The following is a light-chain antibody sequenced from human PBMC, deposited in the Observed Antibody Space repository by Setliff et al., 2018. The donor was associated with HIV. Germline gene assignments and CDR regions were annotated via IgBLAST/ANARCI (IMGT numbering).Light chain of an antibody. CDR3: SSYTSSSTFV. J-gene: IGLJ1*01. V-gene: IGLV2-14*01. CDR2: DVG. CDR1: SSDVGGYNY. Sequence: QSALAQPASVSGSPGQSITISCTGTSSDVGGYNYVSWYQQHPGKAPKLMIYDVGKRPSGVSLRFSASKSGTTASLTISGLQAEDEADYYCSSYTSSSTFVFGTGTKVTVL.